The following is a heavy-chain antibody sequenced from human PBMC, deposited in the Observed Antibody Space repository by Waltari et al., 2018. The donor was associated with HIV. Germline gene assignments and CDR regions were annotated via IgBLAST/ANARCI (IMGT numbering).Heavy chain of an antibody. CDR3: ARDRYCTSNICYMGLSYFDN. J-gene: IGHJ4*02. CDR2: ISPYNANT. V-gene: IGHV1-18*01. Sequence: VHIVGSAAADRQAGGAAKLSGRDSGKDLSSSGISCVRQAPRERPEWLGWISPYNANTKYAQKIQGRVTMTTDTSTSTVYMELRSLRSDDTAVYYCARDRYCTSNICYMGLSYFDNWGQGTLVTVSS. D-gene: IGHD2-2*02. CDR1: GKDLSSSG.